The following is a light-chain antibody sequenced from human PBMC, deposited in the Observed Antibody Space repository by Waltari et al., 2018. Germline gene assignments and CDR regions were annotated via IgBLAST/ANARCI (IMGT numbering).Light chain of an antibody. CDR1: QSISNY. CDR3: QQSYSTPIT. V-gene: IGKV1-39*01. Sequence: DIQLTQSPSSLSASVGDRVTITCRASQSISNYLNWCQQKPGKAPKLLIFAASSLQSGVPSRFSGSGSGTDFTLTISSLQPEDFATYYCQQSYSTPITIGQGTRLEIK. J-gene: IGKJ5*01. CDR2: AAS.